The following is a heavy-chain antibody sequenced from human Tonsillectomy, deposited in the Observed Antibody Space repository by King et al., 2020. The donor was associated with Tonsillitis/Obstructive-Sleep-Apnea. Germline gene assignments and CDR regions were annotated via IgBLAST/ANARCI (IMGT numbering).Heavy chain of an antibody. Sequence: QVQLVESGGGVVQPGRSLRLSCAASGFTFGTYGMHWVRQAPGKGLEWVAVTWYDGSNKHYADSVRGRFTISRDNSKKTLYLQMNTVRAEDTAVYYCAKSSKLVRVEAATAIDYWGHGTLVTVSS. V-gene: IGHV3-33*06. J-gene: IGHJ4*01. D-gene: IGHD2-2*02. CDR3: AKSSKLVRVEAATAIDY. CDR1: GFTFGTYG. CDR2: TWYDGSNK.